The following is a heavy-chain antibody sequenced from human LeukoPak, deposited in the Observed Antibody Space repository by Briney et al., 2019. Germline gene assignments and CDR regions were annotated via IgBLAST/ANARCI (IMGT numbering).Heavy chain of an antibody. V-gene: IGHV3-43D*04. CDR3: ASLCSSTSCTHFDY. J-gene: IGHJ4*02. CDR1: GFTFDDYA. Sequence: GGSLRLSCAASGFTFDDYAMHWVRQAPGKGLERVSLISWDGGSTYYADSVKGRFTISRDNSKNSLYLQMNSLRAEDTALYYCASLCSSTSCTHFDYWGQGTLVTVSS. CDR2: ISWDGGST. D-gene: IGHD2-2*01.